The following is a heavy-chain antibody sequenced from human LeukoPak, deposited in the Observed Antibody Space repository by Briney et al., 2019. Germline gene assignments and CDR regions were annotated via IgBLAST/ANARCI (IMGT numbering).Heavy chain of an antibody. CDR2: INHSGST. V-gene: IGHV4-34*01. Sequence: SETLSLTCAVYGGSFSGYYWSWIRQPPGKGLEWIGEINHSGSTNYNPSLKSRVTISVDTSKNQFSLKLSSVSATDTAVYYCVSPRGFSYGYFDYWGQGTLVTVSS. CDR3: VSPRGFSYGYFDY. D-gene: IGHD5-18*01. CDR1: GGSFSGYY. J-gene: IGHJ4*02.